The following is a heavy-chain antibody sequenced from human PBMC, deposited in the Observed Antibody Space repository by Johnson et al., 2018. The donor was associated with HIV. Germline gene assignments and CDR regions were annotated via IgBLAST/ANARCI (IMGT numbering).Heavy chain of an antibody. D-gene: IGHD3-22*01. Sequence: QVQLVESGGGVVQPGGSLRLSCAASGFTFTNYGMHWVRQAPGKGLEWVAFIRYDGINKYYADSVKGRFTISRDNSENTAYLQMNGLTVEDTAMYYCGRDYDYDNSDQSGIDVFDVWGQGTKVTVSS. CDR1: GFTFTNYG. CDR3: GRDYDYDNSDQSGIDVFDV. J-gene: IGHJ3*01. CDR2: IRYDGINK. V-gene: IGHV3-30*02.